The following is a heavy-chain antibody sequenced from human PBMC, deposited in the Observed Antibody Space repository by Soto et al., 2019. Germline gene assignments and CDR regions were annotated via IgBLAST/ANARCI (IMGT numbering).Heavy chain of an antibody. CDR1: GGSIDNNGYS. V-gene: IGHV4-31*03. J-gene: IGHJ4*02. D-gene: IGHD6-19*01. Sequence: QVQLQESGPGLVKPSQTLSLTCIVSGGSIDNNGYSWTWIRQRPGGVLEWLGSNNYRADTYYTPYLKSRITISLDTSQNHFSLWLTSVTAADTGIYYCARGGSGWKALNYFDSWGQGILVTVSS. CDR3: ARGGSGWKALNYFDS. CDR2: NNYRADT.